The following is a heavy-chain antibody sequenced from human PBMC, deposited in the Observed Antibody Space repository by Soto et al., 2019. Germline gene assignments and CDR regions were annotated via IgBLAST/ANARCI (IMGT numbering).Heavy chain of an antibody. CDR2: IRDDGSST. J-gene: IGHJ4*02. Sequence: PGGSLRLSCAASGFTFSSYAMSWVRQAPGKGLEWVAAIRDDGSSTYYADSVKGRFTISRDNSKNTLYLQMNSLRAEDTAVYYCARDHRKAYDWAPFDYWGQGTLVTVSS. V-gene: IGHV3-23*01. D-gene: IGHD1-1*01. CDR3: ARDHRKAYDWAPFDY. CDR1: GFTFSSYA.